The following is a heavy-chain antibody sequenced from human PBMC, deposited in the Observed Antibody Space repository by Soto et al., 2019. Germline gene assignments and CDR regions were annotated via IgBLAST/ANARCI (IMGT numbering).Heavy chain of an antibody. CDR2: IYYSGST. J-gene: IGHJ5*01. V-gene: IGHV4-59*08. CDR3: ARGRYCLTGRCFPNWFDS. D-gene: IGHD7-27*01. Sequence: SETLSLTCTVSGGSISSYYWSWIRQPPGKGLEWIGYIYYSGSTNYNPSLKSRVAISVDTSKSQFSLNVTSVTAADTAVYFCARGRYCLTGRCFPNWFDSWGQGALVTVSS. CDR1: GGSISSYY.